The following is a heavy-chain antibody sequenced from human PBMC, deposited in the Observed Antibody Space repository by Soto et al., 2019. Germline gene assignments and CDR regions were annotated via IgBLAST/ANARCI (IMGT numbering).Heavy chain of an antibody. CDR1: GYTFSSSF. CDR3: ARGLFNYYLYA. D-gene: IGHD3-10*01. Sequence: QVQLAQSGPDVKKPGSSVKIACEASGYTFSSSFIHWVRQAPGQGLEWMGIINPGGNSATYAEKIQARFTITRDTSTGTVYMELSGLTSQDTAVYYCARGLFNYYLYAWGQGTLVTVSS. CDR2: INPGGNSA. V-gene: IGHV1-46*01. J-gene: IGHJ4*02.